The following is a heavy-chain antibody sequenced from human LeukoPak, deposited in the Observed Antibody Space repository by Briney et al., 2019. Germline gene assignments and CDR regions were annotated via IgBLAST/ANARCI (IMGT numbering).Heavy chain of an antibody. D-gene: IGHD2-8*01. CDR3: ARFPVVLMVYAPKRKIAFDI. V-gene: IGHV1-2*02. J-gene: IGHJ3*02. CDR2: INPNSGGT. Sequence: RGASVKVSCKASGYTFSAYYMHWVRQAPGQGLEWMGWINPNSGGTNYAQKFQGRVTMTRDTSISTAYMDLSRLRSDDTAVYYCARFPVVLMVYAPKRKIAFDIWGQGTMVTVSS. CDR1: GYTFSAYY.